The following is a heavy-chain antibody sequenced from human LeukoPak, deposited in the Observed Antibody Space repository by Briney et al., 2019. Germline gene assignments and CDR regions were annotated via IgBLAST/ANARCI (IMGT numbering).Heavy chain of an antibody. CDR3: ARGSEGYCSGGGCYYGMDV. CDR2: ISSSSSYI. CDR1: GFTFSSYT. J-gene: IGHJ6*01. D-gene: IGHD2-15*01. Sequence: GGSLRLSCTASGFTFSSYTMNWVRQAPGKGLEWVSYISSSSSYIYYADSVKGRFTISRDNAENSLYLQMNSLRAEDTAVYYCARGSEGYCSGGGCYYGMDVWGQGTTVTVSS. V-gene: IGHV3-21*01.